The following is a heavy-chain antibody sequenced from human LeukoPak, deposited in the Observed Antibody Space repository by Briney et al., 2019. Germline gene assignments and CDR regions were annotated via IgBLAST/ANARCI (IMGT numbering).Heavy chain of an antibody. V-gene: IGHV3-48*02. J-gene: IGHJ4*02. CDR2: ISSSSSTI. D-gene: IGHD3-10*01. CDR3: AKRGPIYSSTPGNYFDY. CDR1: GFTFSSYS. Sequence: LGGSLRLSCAASGFTFSSYSMNWVRQAPGKGLEWVSYISSSSSTIYYADSVKGRFTISRDNAKNTLYLQMKALRDEDTATYYCAKRGPIYSSTPGNYFDYWGQGTLVTVSS.